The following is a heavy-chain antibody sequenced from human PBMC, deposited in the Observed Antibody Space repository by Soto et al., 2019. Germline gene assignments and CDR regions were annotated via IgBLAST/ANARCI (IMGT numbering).Heavy chain of an antibody. CDR2: VHYTGST. CDR1: DGSISRSTFY. CDR3: ARQYCSSTRCYQYFDY. V-gene: IGHV4-39*07. D-gene: IGHD2-2*01. J-gene: IGHJ4*02. Sequence: PSETLSLTCTVSDGSISRSTFYWGWIRQPPGEGLEWIGSVHYTGSTYYNPSLKSRVTISIDSSKNHLSLKVSSVTAADTAVYYCARQYCSSTRCYQYFDYWGQGTLVTVSS.